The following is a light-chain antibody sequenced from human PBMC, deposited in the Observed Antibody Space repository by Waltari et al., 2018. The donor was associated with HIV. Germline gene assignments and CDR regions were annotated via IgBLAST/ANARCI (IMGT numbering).Light chain of an antibody. CDR1: NIGSKS. J-gene: IGLJ2*01. Sequence: SYVLTQPPSVSVAPGQTARITCGGNNIGSKSVHWYQQKPGQAPVLVVYDDSDRPSGIPGRFLGSNSGNTATLTISRVEAGDEADYYCQVWDSSSDHTRVFGGGTKLTVL. CDR2: DDS. CDR3: QVWDSSSDHTRV. V-gene: IGLV3-21*02.